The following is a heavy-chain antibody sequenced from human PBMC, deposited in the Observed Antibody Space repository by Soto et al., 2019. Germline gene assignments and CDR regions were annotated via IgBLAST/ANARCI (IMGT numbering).Heavy chain of an antibody. CDR3: ARGDSGAFDP. D-gene: IGHD1-26*01. V-gene: IGHV3-74*01. Sequence: EVQLVESGGGLVQPGESLRLSCAASGFTFDYYWMHWVRQAPGKGLVWVSRIHSDGTSTSYADSVKGRFTISRDNAKNTLSLPLNRLRAEDTAVYYCARGDSGAFDPWGQGSVVTVSS. J-gene: IGHJ3*01. CDR1: GFTFDYYW. CDR2: IHSDGTST.